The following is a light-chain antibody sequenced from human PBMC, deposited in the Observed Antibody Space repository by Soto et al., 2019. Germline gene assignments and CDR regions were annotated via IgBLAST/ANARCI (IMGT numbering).Light chain of an antibody. J-gene: IGKJ2*01. V-gene: IGKV1-33*01. CDR2: DAS. CDR3: QQYQNLPT. CDR1: QDIRNS. Sequence: DIQMTQSPSSLSASVGDRVTITCQASQDIRNSLGWYQQKPGKGPKLLIYDASKLERGVPSRFSGSGSWTDFTFTISSLHPEDIATYYCQQYQNLPTFGQGTKLEIK.